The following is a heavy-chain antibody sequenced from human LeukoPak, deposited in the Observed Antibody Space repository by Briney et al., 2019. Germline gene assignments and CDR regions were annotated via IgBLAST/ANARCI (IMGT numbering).Heavy chain of an antibody. Sequence: PSETLCLTCTVSGGSISSYYWSWIRQPPGKGLEWIGRVYTTGSTNYNPSLESRVTMSVDTSKNQFSLKLSSVTAADTAVYYCARVFWSGFYPFWGQGTLVTVSS. V-gene: IGHV4-4*07. J-gene: IGHJ4*02. D-gene: IGHD3-3*01. CDR2: VYTTGST. CDR3: ARVFWSGFYPF. CDR1: GGSISSYY.